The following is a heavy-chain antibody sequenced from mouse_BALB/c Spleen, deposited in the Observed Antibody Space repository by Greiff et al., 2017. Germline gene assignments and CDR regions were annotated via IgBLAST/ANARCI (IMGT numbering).Heavy chain of an antibody. CDR2: ISSGSSTI. Sequence: EVKLMESGGGLVQPGGSRKLSCAASGFTFSSFGMHWVRQAPEKGLEWVAYISSGSSTIYYADTVKGRFTISRDNPKNTLFLQMTSLRSEDTAMYYCARSGEFAYWGQGTLVTVSA. CDR1: GFTFSSFG. V-gene: IGHV5-17*02. J-gene: IGHJ3*01. CDR3: ARSGEFAY.